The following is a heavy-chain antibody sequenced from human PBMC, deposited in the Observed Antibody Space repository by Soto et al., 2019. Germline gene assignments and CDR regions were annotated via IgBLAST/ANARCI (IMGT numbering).Heavy chain of an antibody. J-gene: IGHJ4*02. D-gene: IGHD5-18*01. CDR2: IYYSGST. CDR1: GGSISSGGYY. CDR3: ARASRGLGYSDGGWFDF. Sequence: QVQLQESGPGLVKPSQTLSLTCTVSGGSISSGGYYWSWIRQHPGKGLEWIGYIYYSGSTYYNPYLKSRVTVSVDTSKNKFSLKLSSVTAADTAVYYCARASRGLGYSDGGWFDFWGQGTLVTVSS. V-gene: IGHV4-31*03.